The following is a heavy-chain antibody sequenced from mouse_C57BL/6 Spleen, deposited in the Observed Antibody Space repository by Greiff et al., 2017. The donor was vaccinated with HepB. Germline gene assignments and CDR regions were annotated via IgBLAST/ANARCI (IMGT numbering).Heavy chain of an antibody. J-gene: IGHJ2*01. V-gene: IGHV5-17*01. CDR2: ISSGSSTI. Sequence: EVKLVESGGGLVKPGGSLKLSCAASGFTFSDYGMHWVRQAPEKGLEWVAYISSGSSTIYYADTVKGRFTISRDNAKNTLFLQMTSLRSEDTAMYYCARGPYYYGSRPTYFDYWGQGTTLTVSS. D-gene: IGHD1-1*01. CDR3: ARGPYYYGSRPTYFDY. CDR1: GFTFSDYG.